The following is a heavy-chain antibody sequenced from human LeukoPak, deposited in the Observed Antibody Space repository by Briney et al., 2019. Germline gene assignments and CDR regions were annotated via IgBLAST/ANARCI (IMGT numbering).Heavy chain of an antibody. Sequence: GGSLRLSCAASGFTFSSYSMNWVRQAPGKGLEWVSSISSSSSYIYYADSVKGRFTISRDNAKNSLYLQMNSLRAEDTAVYYCARHHGNKEWLPDYYYYYYMDVWGKGTTVTVSS. CDR3: ARHHGNKEWLPDYYYYYYMDV. CDR1: GFTFSSYS. J-gene: IGHJ6*03. V-gene: IGHV3-21*01. CDR2: ISSSSSYI. D-gene: IGHD3-3*01.